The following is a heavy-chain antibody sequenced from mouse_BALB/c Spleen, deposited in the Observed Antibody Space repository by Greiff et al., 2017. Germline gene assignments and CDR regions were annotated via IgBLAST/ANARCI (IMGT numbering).Heavy chain of an antibody. CDR2: INPSNGGT. Sequence: VQLQQSGAELVKPGASVKLSCKASGYTFTSYYMYWVKQRPGQGLEWIGEINPSNGGTNFNEKFKSKATLTVDKSSSTAYMQLSSLTSEDSAVYYCTRGETAFDYWGQGTTLTVSS. V-gene: IGHV1S81*02. CDR1: GYTFTSYY. CDR3: TRGETAFDY. J-gene: IGHJ2*01. D-gene: IGHD4-1*01.